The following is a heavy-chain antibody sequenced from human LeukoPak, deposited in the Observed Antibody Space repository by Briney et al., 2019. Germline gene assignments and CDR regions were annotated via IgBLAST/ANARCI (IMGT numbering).Heavy chain of an antibody. D-gene: IGHD2-2*02. CDR3: ARVGRYCSSTSCYNGYYFDY. V-gene: IGHV3-11*04. CDR2: ISSSGSTI. CDR1: GFTFSDYY. J-gene: IGHJ4*02. Sequence: PGGSLRLSCAASGFTFSDYYMSWLRQAPGKGLEWVSYISSSGSTIYYADSVKGRFTISRDNAKNSLYLQMNSLRAEDTAVYYCARVGRYCSSTSCYNGYYFDYWGQGTLVTVSS.